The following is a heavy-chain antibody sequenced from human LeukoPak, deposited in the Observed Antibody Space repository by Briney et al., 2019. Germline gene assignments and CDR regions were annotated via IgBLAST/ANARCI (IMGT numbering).Heavy chain of an antibody. D-gene: IGHD6-13*01. Sequence: AGGSLRLSCAASGFTFSSYAMHWARRAPGRGLEWVAVISYDGSNKYYADSVKGRFTISRDNSKNTLYLQMNSLRAEDTAVYYCARDEQLFDYWGQGTLVTVSS. J-gene: IGHJ4*02. V-gene: IGHV3-30*04. CDR1: GFTFSSYA. CDR3: ARDEQLFDY. CDR2: ISYDGSNK.